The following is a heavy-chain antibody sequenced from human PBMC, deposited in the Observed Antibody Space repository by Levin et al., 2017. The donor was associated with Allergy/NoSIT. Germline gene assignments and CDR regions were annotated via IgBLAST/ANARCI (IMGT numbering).Heavy chain of an antibody. D-gene: IGHD3-3*01. CDR1: GFTFSSYG. V-gene: IGHV3-33*01. CDR2: IWYDGSNK. Sequence: GESLKISCAASGFTFSSYGMHWVRQAPGKGLEWVAVIWYDGSNKYYADSVKGRFTISRDNSKNTLYLQMNSLRAEDTAVYYCARNERITIFGVAEAFDYWGQGTLVTVSS. J-gene: IGHJ4*02. CDR3: ARNERITIFGVAEAFDY.